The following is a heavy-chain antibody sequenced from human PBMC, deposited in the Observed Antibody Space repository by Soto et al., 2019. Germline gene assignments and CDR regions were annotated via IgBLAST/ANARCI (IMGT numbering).Heavy chain of an antibody. Sequence: QVQLQESGPGLVRPSETLSLTCSVSGSSFTGDYWSWIRQPAGKGLEWIGRVFGNGAGTPIYNSSLNNRVTISVVSSTKPFSLKLTSVAAVDTAVYFCARDLPHYARRRQSAGAFEVWGQGILVTVSS. D-gene: IGHD3-10*02. V-gene: IGHV4-4*07. CDR2: VFGNGAGTP. J-gene: IGHJ1*01. CDR1: GSSFTGDY. CDR3: ARDLPHYARRRQSAGAFEV.